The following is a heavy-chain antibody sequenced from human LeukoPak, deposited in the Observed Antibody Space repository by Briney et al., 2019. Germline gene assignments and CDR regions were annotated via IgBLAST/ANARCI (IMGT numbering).Heavy chain of an antibody. J-gene: IGHJ4*02. V-gene: IGHV4-59*12. CDR1: GGSINNYY. D-gene: IGHD5-12*01. Sequence: PSETLSLTCTVSGGSINNYYWTWIRQPPGKGLEWIGYIDYSGSTNYNPSLKSRVTISVDTSKNQFSLKLSSVTAADTAVYYCARVGGGGYDLGFDYWGQGTLVTVSS. CDR2: IDYSGST. CDR3: ARVGGGGYDLGFDY.